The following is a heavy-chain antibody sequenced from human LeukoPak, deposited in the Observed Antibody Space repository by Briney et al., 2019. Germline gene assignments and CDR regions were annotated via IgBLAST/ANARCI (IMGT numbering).Heavy chain of an antibody. Sequence: GGSLRLSCAASGFTFSSYSMNWVRQAPGKGLEWVSSITQNSGYIHYADSVRGRFTISRDNAKNSLYLQMSSLRAEDAAMCYCARDLNFYGSGRGVDYWSQGTLVTVSS. CDR2: ITQNSGYI. D-gene: IGHD3-10*01. CDR3: ARDLNFYGSGRGVDY. CDR1: GFTFSSYS. J-gene: IGHJ4*02. V-gene: IGHV3-21*01.